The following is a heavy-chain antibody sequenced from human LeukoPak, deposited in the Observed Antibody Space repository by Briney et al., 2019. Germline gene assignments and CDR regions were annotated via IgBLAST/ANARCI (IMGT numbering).Heavy chain of an antibody. D-gene: IGHD3-3*01. CDR1: GFTFSSYW. J-gene: IGHJ4*02. CDR2: IKQDGSEK. CDR3: GVCSYDFWSGCRFDY. Sequence: PGGSLRLSCAASGFTFSSYWMSWVRQAPGKGLEWVANIKQDGSEKYYVDSVKGRFTISRDNAKNSLYLQMNSLRAEDTAVYYCGVCSYDFWSGCRFDYWGQGTLVTVSS. V-gene: IGHV3-7*01.